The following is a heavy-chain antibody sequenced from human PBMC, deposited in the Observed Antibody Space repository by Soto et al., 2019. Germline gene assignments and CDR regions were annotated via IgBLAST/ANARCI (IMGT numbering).Heavy chain of an antibody. Sequence: EVQLLESGGGLVQPGRSLRLSCAASGFTFSNYGMKWVRQAPGKGLEWVSGIDGIGSSTYYADSVKRRFTISRDNSKNNLFLQKNRPRAEDTAFFSLAGGLDFWGQGNPGHRLL. CDR2: IDGIGSST. CDR1: GFTFSNYG. CDR3: AGGLDF. J-gene: IGHJ4*02. V-gene: IGHV3-23*01. D-gene: IGHD3-16*01.